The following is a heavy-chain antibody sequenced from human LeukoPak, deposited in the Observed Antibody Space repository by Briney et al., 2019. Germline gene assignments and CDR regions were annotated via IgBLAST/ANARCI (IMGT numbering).Heavy chain of an antibody. J-gene: IGHJ3*02. V-gene: IGHV4-34*01. D-gene: IGHD3-22*01. CDR3: ARQGAITMIVVVITQHAFDI. Sequence: SETLSLTCAVYGGSFSGYYWSWIRQPPGKGLEWIGSIYYSGSTYYNPSLKSRVTISVDTSKNQFSLKLSSVTAADTAVYYCARQGAITMIVVVITQHAFDIWGQGTMVTVSS. CDR1: GGSFSGYY. CDR2: IYYSGST.